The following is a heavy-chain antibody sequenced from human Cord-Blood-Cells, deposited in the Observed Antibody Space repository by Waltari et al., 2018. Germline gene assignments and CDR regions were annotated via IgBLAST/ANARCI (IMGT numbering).Heavy chain of an antibody. CDR2: INPRGGST. CDR3: ARDSSSWYGGGAFDI. CDR1: GYTFTSYY. D-gene: IGHD6-13*01. J-gene: IGHJ3*02. V-gene: IGHV1-46*01. Sequence: QVQLVQSGAEVKKPGASVKVSCKASGYTFTSYYMHWVRQAPGQGLEWMGIINPRGGSTSYAQKCQGRVTMTRDTSTSTVYMELSSLRSEDTAVYYCARDSSSWYGGGAFDIWGQGTMVTVSS.